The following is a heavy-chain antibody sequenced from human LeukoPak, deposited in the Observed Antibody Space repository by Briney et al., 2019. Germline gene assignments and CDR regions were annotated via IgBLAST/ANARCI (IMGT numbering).Heavy chain of an antibody. V-gene: IGHV3-49*04. Sequence: GGSLRLSCAASGFSFSTYNMNWVRQAPGKGLEWVGFIRGKAYGGTTEYAASVKGRFTISRDDSKSIGYLQMNSLRTEDTAVYYCIRVKGLVLYNWFDPWGQGTLVTVSS. CDR1: GFSFSTYN. CDR2: IRGKAYGGTT. D-gene: IGHD2/OR15-2a*01. CDR3: IRVKGLVLYNWFDP. J-gene: IGHJ5*02.